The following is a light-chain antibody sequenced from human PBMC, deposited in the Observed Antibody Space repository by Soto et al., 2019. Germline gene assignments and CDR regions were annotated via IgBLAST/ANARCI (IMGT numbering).Light chain of an antibody. CDR2: DVY. CDR3: ISYQRSGAYV. J-gene: IGLJ1*01. Sequence: QSVLTQPASVSGSPGQSITLSCTGTSGDVGGHNAVSWYQQHTGKAPKLLIYDVYNRPSGASNRFSGSKSGNTASLTISGLQAEDEAVYYCISYQRSGAYVFGTRTKVTVL. V-gene: IGLV2-14*03. CDR1: SGDVGGHNA.